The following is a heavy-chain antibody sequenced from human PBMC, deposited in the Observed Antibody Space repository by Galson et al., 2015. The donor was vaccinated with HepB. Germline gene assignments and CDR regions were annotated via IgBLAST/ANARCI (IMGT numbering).Heavy chain of an antibody. D-gene: IGHD1-26*01. V-gene: IGHV3-30-3*01. CDR1: EFIFTNHA. J-gene: IGHJ4*02. CDR2: ISYDGTYR. Sequence: SLRLSCAASEFIFTNHAMHWIRQAPGKPLEFVAAISYDGTYRPDADSAKGRFTISRDNSKNMLYLQMNSLRVEDTAMYYCARDIGVGGTLGVPDCWGQGALVTVSS. CDR3: ARDIGVGGTLGVPDC.